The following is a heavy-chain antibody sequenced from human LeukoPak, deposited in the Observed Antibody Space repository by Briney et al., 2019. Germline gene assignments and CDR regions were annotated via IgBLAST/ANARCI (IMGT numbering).Heavy chain of an antibody. J-gene: IGHJ4*02. Sequence: GGSLRLSCAASGFTFSNYWMHWVRQASGKGLVWVSRVNSDGSRTDYADSVKGRITISRDNAKNTLYLQMNSLRAEDTAVYYCTRSLNSGSYPDYWGQGTLVTVSS. D-gene: IGHD1-26*01. V-gene: IGHV3-74*01. CDR3: TRSLNSGSYPDY. CDR2: VNSDGSRT. CDR1: GFTFSNYW.